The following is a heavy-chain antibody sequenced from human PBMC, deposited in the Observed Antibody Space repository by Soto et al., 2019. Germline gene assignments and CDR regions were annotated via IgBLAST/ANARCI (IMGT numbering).Heavy chain of an antibody. Sequence: EVQLVQSGAEVKKPGESLKISCQGSGYSFTSYWIGWVRQMPGKGLEWMGIIYPGDSDTRYSPSFQGQVTISADKSISTAYLQWSSLKASDTAMYYCARTSAAGKYYYGMDVWGQGTTVTVSS. D-gene: IGHD6-13*01. J-gene: IGHJ6*02. CDR2: IYPGDSDT. CDR1: GYSFTSYW. CDR3: ARTSAAGKYYYGMDV. V-gene: IGHV5-51*01.